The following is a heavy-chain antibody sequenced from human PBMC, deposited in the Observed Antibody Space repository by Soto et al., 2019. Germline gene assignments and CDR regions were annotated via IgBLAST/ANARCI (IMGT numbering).Heavy chain of an antibody. D-gene: IGHD2-21*01. CDR3: AKTIVAASGYYFDH. J-gene: IGHJ4*02. Sequence: QVQLMESGGGLVKPGGSLRLACVASGFSFGDSYMSWVRQAPGKGLEWLSYISGGSSYTNYADSVKGRFTISRDNAKRSLYLEMNSLRADDTAVYYCAKTIVAASGYYFDHWGQGNLVTVSS. V-gene: IGHV3-11*06. CDR2: ISGGSSYT. CDR1: GFSFGDSY.